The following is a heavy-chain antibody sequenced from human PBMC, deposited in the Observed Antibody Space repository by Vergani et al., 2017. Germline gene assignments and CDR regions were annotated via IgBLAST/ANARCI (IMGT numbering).Heavy chain of an antibody. V-gene: IGHV4-59*01. D-gene: IGHD2-15*01. Sequence: QVQLQESGPGLVKPSETLSLTCTVSGGSISSYYWSWIRQPPGKGLDWIGYIYYSGSTNYNPSLKSRVTISVDTSKNQFSLKLSSVTAADTAVYYCARSSEGLGYCSGGSCPISPWGQGTLVTVSS. CDR2: IYYSGST. CDR3: ARSSEGLGYCSGGSCPISP. J-gene: IGHJ5*02. CDR1: GGSISSYY.